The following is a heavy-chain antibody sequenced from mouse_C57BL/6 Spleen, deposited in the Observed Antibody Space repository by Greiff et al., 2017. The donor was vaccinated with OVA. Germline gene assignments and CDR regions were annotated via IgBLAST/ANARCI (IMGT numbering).Heavy chain of an antibody. CDR1: GYTFTSYW. D-gene: IGHD2-3*01. CDR3: ARGDCYDYFDY. CDR2: IHPNSGST. V-gene: IGHV1-64*01. Sequence: QVQLQQPGAELVKPGASVKLSCKASGYTFTSYWMHWVKQRPGQGLEWIGMIHPNSGSTNYNEKFKSKPTLTIYKSSSTTYMQLSSLTSEDSAVYYCARGDCYDYFDYWGQGTTLTVSS. J-gene: IGHJ2*01.